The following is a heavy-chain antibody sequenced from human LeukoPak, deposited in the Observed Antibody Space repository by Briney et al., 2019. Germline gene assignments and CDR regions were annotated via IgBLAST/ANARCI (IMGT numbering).Heavy chain of an antibody. J-gene: IGHJ4*02. CDR2: ISITSTYI. V-gene: IGHV3-21*05. CDR3: ARVPHYCSSTSCHFDY. D-gene: IGHD2-2*01. Sequence: GGSLRLSCGASGFIFSNYNMNWVRQAPGKGLEWVSYISITSTYIYYADSVKGRFTISRDNAKNSLYLQMNSLKAEDTAVYYCARVPHYCSSTSCHFDYWGQGTLVTVSS. CDR1: GFIFSNYN.